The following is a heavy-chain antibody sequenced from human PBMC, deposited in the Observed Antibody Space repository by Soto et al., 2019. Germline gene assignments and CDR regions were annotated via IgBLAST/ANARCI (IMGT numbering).Heavy chain of an antibody. V-gene: IGHV2-5*02. Sequence: QITLKESGPTLVKSTQTLTLTCTFSGFSLTTDGEVVGWVRQSPGAALEWLALIYWDDDERYSPSLKTRLTITKDISRTQVVLVMTSMEPVDQGSYFCAHYRNLIIEDAQVGDFDYWGQGT. J-gene: IGHJ4*02. CDR3: AHYRNLIIEDAQVGDFDY. D-gene: IGHD1-26*01. CDR1: GFSLTTDGEV. CDR2: IYWDDDE.